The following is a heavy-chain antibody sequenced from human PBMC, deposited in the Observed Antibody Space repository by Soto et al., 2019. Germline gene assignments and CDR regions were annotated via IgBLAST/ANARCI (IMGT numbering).Heavy chain of an antibody. CDR2: INSDGSST. CDR3: ARGGSLNWYFDR. CDR1: GFTFSSYW. Sequence: EVLLVESGGGLVQPGGSLRLSCAASGFTFSSYWMHWVRQAPGKGLVWVSRINSDGSSTSYGDSVKGRLTISRDNAKNTLYLQMISLRAVDTAVYYCARGGSLNWYFDRWGRGTLVTVSS. J-gene: IGHJ2*01. V-gene: IGHV3-74*01. D-gene: IGHD1-26*01.